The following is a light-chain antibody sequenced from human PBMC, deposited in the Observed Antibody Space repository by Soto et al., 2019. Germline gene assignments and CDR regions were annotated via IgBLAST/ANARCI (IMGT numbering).Light chain of an antibody. V-gene: IGKV3-15*01. CDR2: DTS. Sequence: EVVMMQSPSTVFVSPGEGATGSCRASQGIGDTLPWYQHKPGQTPRPLIYDTSTRATGVPARFSGSRSGAEFTLTINSLQSEDFAVYYCQPYNNWPLTFGGGTKVDIK. J-gene: IGKJ4*01. CDR1: QGIGDT. CDR3: QPYNNWPLT.